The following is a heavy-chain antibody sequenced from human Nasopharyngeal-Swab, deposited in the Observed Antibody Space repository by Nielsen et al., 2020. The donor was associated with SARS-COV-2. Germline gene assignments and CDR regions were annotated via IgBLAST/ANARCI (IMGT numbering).Heavy chain of an antibody. D-gene: IGHD1-26*01. CDR1: GFTFSSYT. CDR3: ARDKVGLWGVGATDDY. V-gene: IGHV3-48*01. J-gene: IGHJ4*02. Sequence: GESLKISCAASGFTFSSYTMNWVRQAPGKGLEWVSYISSSSSTIYYADSVKGRFTISRDNAKNSLYLQMNSLRAEDTAVYYCARDKVGLWGVGATDDYWGQGTPVTVSS. CDR2: ISSSSSTI.